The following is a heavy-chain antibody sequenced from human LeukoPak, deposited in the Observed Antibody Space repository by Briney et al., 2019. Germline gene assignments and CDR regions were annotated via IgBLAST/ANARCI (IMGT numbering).Heavy chain of an antibody. CDR2: ISSSGSTI. V-gene: IGHV3-11*01. Sequence: GGSLRLSCAASGLTFRHSYMSWIRQAPGKGLEWVSYISSSGSTIFYADSVEGRFTISWDNAKNSVYLQMNSLRAEDTAVYYCASPIGSVPLGHFDYWGQGTLVTVSS. J-gene: IGHJ4*02. CDR1: GLTFRHSY. CDR3: ASPIGSVPLGHFDY. D-gene: IGHD1-26*01.